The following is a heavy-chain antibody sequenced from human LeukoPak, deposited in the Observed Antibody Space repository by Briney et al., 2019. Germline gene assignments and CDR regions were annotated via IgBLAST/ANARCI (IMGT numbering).Heavy chain of an antibody. J-gene: IGHJ4*02. D-gene: IGHD1-26*01. CDR3: ARWANGYAKRIVGATRAYFDY. CDR1: GGSISSYY. CDR2: IYYSGST. V-gene: IGHV4-59*12. Sequence: SETLSLTCTVSGGSISSYYWSWIRQPPGKGLEWIGYIYYSGSTNYNPSLKSRVTISVDTSKNQFSLKLSSVTAADTAVYYCARWANGYAKRIVGATRAYFDYWGQGTLVTVSS.